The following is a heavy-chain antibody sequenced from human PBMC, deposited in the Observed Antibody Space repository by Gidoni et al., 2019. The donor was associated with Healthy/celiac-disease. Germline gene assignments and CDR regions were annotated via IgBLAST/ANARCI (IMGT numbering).Heavy chain of an antibody. CDR2: VSCNSGSI. D-gene: IGHD1-26*01. Sequence: EVQLVESGGGLVQPVRSLTLSCAASGFTFDDYAMPWVRHAPGKGLECVSGVSCNSGSIGYADSVKGRFTISGDNAKNSLYLQMNSLRAEDTALYYCAKGISSGSYLCDYWGQGTLVTVSS. CDR3: AKGISSGSYLCDY. CDR1: GFTFDDYA. J-gene: IGHJ4*02. V-gene: IGHV3-9*01.